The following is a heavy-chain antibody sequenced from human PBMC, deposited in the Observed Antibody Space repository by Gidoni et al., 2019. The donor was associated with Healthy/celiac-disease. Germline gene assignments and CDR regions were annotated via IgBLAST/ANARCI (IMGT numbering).Heavy chain of an antibody. Sequence: QVQLQESGPGLVKPSETLSLTCTVSGGSISSYYWSWIRQPPGKGLEWIGYIYYSGSTNYNPSLKSRVTISVDTSKNQFSLKLSSVTAADTAVYYCARLGSGRINWFDPWGQGTLVTVSS. CDR1: GGSISSYY. V-gene: IGHV4-59*08. CDR2: IYYSGST. J-gene: IGHJ5*02. CDR3: ARLGSGRINWFDP. D-gene: IGHD1-26*01.